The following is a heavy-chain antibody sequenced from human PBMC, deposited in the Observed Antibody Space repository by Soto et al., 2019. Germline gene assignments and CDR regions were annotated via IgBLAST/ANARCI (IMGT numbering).Heavy chain of an antibody. D-gene: IGHD6-13*01. Sequence: EVQLVESGGGLVQPGGSLRLSCAASGFTFSSYEMNWVRQAPGKGLAWVSYISSSGSTIYYADSVKGRFTISRDNAKYSLYLQMTSLRAEDTAVYYCARAASSWYDSSYCYGIDVWGQGTTVTVSS. CDR3: ARAASSWYDSSYCYGIDV. CDR1: GFTFSSYE. CDR2: ISSSGSTI. V-gene: IGHV3-48*03. J-gene: IGHJ6*02.